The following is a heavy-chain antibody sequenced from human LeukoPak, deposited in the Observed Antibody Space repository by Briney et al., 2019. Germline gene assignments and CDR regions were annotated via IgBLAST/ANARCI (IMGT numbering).Heavy chain of an antibody. V-gene: IGHV5-51*01. Sequence: GESLNISCTGSGYIFTSYWIGWVRQMPGKGLEWMGIIYPGDSDTRYSPSFQGQVTISADKSISTAYLQWSSLKASDTAMYYCARLVVPVTYYFDYWGQGTLVTVSS. J-gene: IGHJ4*02. CDR1: GYIFTSYW. CDR2: IYPGDSDT. D-gene: IGHD2-2*01. CDR3: ARLVVPVTYYFDY.